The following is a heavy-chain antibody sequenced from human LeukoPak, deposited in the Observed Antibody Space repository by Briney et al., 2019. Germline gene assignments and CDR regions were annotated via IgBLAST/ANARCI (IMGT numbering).Heavy chain of an antibody. V-gene: IGHV3-33*01. D-gene: IGHD4-17*01. CDR3: ARGSTVTTESEFDY. Sequence: GGSLRLSCAASGFTFSSYGMHWVRQAPGRGLEWVAVIWYDGSNKYYADSVKGRFTISRDNSKSTLYLQMNSLRAEDTAVYYCARGSTVTTESEFDYWGQGTLVTVSS. CDR2: IWYDGSNK. CDR1: GFTFSSYG. J-gene: IGHJ4*02.